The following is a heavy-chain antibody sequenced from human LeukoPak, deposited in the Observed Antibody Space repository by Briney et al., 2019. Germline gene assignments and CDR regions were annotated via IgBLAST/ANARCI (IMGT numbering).Heavy chain of an antibody. J-gene: IGHJ5*02. CDR1: GGSISSYY. Sequence: SETLSLTCTVSGGSISSYYWSWIRQPPGKGLEWIGYIYYSGSTNYNPSLKSRVTISVDTSKNQFSLKLSSVTAADTAVYYCARFKRYDILTGYYQGWFDPWGQGTLVTVSS. CDR2: IYYSGST. CDR3: ARFKRYDILTGYYQGWFDP. V-gene: IGHV4-59*01. D-gene: IGHD3-9*01.